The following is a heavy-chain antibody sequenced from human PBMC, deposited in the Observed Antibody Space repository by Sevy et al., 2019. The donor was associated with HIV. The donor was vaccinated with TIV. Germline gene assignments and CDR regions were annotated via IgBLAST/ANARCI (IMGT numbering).Heavy chain of an antibody. Sequence: GGSLRLSCAASGFTFSSYAMHWVRQAPGKGLEWVAVISYDGSNKYYADSVKGRFTISRDNSKNTLYLQMNSLRAGDTAVYYCARDEGRCSGGSCYSGVQLWFFSSPVDYWGQGTLVTVSS. V-gene: IGHV3-30-3*01. CDR2: ISYDGSNK. D-gene: IGHD2-15*01. CDR1: GFTFSSYA. CDR3: ARDEGRCSGGSCYSGVQLWFFSSPVDY. J-gene: IGHJ4*02.